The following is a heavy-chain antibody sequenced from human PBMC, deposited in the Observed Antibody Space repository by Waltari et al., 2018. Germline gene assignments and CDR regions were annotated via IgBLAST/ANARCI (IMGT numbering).Heavy chain of an antibody. CDR2: ISPNSGGT. D-gene: IGHD6-19*01. J-gene: IGHJ4*02. V-gene: IGHV1-2*02. Sequence: QVQLVQSGADVRKPGASVKVSCKASGYSFSDYYLHWVRKAPGEGLEWVGWISPNSGGTKYANQCQGRVTMTRYTSISTAYMELSGLRSDDTAVYFCASGGPTVAGKAIDYWGQGTLVTVSS. CDR1: GYSFSDYY. CDR3: ASGGPTVAGKAIDY.